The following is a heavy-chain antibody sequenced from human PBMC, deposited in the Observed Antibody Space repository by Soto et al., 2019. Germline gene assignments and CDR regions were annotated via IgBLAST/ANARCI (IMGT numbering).Heavy chain of an antibody. Sequence: QVQLVQSGAEVKKPGSSVKVSCKASGGTFSSYAISWVRQAPGQGLEWMGGIIPIFGTANYAQKFQGRVTITADESTSTGYMELSSLRSEDTAVYYCARDRGIAAAGLGWFDPWGQGTLVTVSS. V-gene: IGHV1-69*01. J-gene: IGHJ5*02. CDR2: IIPIFGTA. D-gene: IGHD6-13*01. CDR1: GGTFSSYA. CDR3: ARDRGIAAAGLGWFDP.